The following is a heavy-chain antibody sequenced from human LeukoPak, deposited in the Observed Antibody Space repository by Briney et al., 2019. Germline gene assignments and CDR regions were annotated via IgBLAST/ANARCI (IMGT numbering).Heavy chain of an antibody. CDR1: GFTFSSYG. V-gene: IGHV3-30*19. CDR3: ARETRLPHNDILINRRAFDI. CDR2: IWYDGSNK. D-gene: IGHD3-9*01. J-gene: IGHJ3*02. Sequence: PGGSLRLSCAASGFTFSSYGMHWVRQAPGKGLEWVAVIWYDGSNKYYADSVKGRFTISRDNSKSTLFLQMNSLTIEDTAVYYCARETRLPHNDILINRRAFDIWGQGTILTVSS.